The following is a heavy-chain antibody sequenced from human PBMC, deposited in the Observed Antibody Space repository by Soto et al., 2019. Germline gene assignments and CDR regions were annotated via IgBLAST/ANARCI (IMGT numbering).Heavy chain of an antibody. Sequence: QVQLVQSGAEVKKPGASVKVSCKASGYTFTSYGISWVRQAPGQGLEWMGWSRAYNGNTNYAQKLQGRVTMTTDTSKSTAYMELRSLRSDDTAVYYCARGAKYYYDSSGHHPWGQGTLVTVSS. CDR2: SRAYNGNT. CDR1: GYTFTSYG. D-gene: IGHD3-22*01. V-gene: IGHV1-18*04. J-gene: IGHJ5*02. CDR3: ARGAKYYYDSSGHHP.